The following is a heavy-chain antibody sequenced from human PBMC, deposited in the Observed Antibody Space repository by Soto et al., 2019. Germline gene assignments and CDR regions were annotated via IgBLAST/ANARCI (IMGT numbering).Heavy chain of an antibody. CDR3: ARDLYDYVWGSYRPWAFDI. Sequence: SETLSLTCTVSGGSISSYYWSWIRQPPGKGLEWIGYIYYSGSTNYNPSLKSRVTISVDTSKNQFSLKLSSVTAADTAVYYCARDLYDYVWGSYRPWAFDIWGQGTMVT. D-gene: IGHD3-16*02. CDR1: GGSISSYY. J-gene: IGHJ3*02. CDR2: IYYSGST. V-gene: IGHV4-59*01.